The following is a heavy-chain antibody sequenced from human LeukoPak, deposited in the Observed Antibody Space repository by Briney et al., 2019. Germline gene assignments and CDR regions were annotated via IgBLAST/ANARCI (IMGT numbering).Heavy chain of an antibody. Sequence: ASVKVSCKASGYTFTGYYMHWVRLAPGQGLEWMGRINPNSGGTNYAQKFQGRVTMTRDTSISTAYMELSRLRSDDTAVYYCARGYCSGGSCYEIDYWGQGTLVTVSS. CDR1: GYTFTGYY. J-gene: IGHJ4*02. V-gene: IGHV1-2*06. D-gene: IGHD2-15*01. CDR2: INPNSGGT. CDR3: ARGYCSGGSCYEIDY.